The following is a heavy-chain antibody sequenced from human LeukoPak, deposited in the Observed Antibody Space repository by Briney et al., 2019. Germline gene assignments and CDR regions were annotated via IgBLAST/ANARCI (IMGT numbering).Heavy chain of an antibody. Sequence: SVKVSCKASGGTFSSYAISWVRQAPGPGLEWMGRIIPILGIANYAQKFQGRVTITADKSTSTAYMELSSLRSEDTAVYYCASRTAAGNFDYWGQGTLVTVSS. CDR3: ASRTAAGNFDY. D-gene: IGHD6-13*01. V-gene: IGHV1-69*04. CDR2: IIPILGIA. J-gene: IGHJ4*02. CDR1: GGTFSSYA.